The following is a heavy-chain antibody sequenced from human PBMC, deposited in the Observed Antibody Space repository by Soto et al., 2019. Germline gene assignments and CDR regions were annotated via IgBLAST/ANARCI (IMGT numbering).Heavy chain of an antibody. Sequence: TSETLSLTCTVSGGSISSGDYYWSWIRQPPGKGLEWIGYIYYSGSTYYNPSLKSRVTISVDTSKNQFSLKLSSVTAADTAVYYCARFARNFYYYGSGSYYNRMTDYWGQGTLVTVSS. J-gene: IGHJ4*02. D-gene: IGHD3-10*01. CDR2: IYYSGST. V-gene: IGHV4-30-4*01. CDR3: ARFARNFYYYGSGSYYNRMTDY. CDR1: GGSISSGDYY.